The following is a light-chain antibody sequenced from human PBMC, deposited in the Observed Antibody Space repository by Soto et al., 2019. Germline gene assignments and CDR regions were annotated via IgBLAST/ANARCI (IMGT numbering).Light chain of an antibody. CDR3: QQQGT. J-gene: IGKJ2*01. Sequence: EIVLTQSPGTLSLSPGERATLSCRASRSLSSSYVVWYQQKPVQAPRLLIYAAARRAPGIPDRFSGSGSATEYTLTISRLEPEDYDVYYCQQQGTFGQGTKLEIK. V-gene: IGKV3-20*01. CDR2: AAA. CDR1: RSLSSSY.